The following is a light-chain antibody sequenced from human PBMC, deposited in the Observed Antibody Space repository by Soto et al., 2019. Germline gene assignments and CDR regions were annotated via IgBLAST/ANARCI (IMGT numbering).Light chain of an antibody. V-gene: IGKV3-20*01. Sequence: DIVLTQSPGTLSLSPGERASLSCRASQTVNNRYLAWYQQRPGQAPRLLIYAASTRATGIPDRFSGSGSGTDFTLTISRLEPEDFAVYYCHQYGSAPRTFDQGTKVEIK. J-gene: IGKJ1*01. CDR2: AAS. CDR3: HQYGSAPRT. CDR1: QTVNNRY.